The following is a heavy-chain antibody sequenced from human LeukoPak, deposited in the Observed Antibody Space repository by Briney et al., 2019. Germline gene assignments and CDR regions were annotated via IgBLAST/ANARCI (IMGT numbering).Heavy chain of an antibody. CDR2: IIPIFGTA. CDR3: ASPLGSRTYHYYYMDV. V-gene: IGHV1-69*01. J-gene: IGHJ6*03. CDR1: GGTFSSYA. Sequence: SVKVSCKASGGTFSSYAISWVRQAPGQGLEWMGGIIPIFGTANYAQKFQGRVTITADESTSTAYMELSSLRSEDTAVYYCASPLGSRTYHYYYMDVWGKGTTVTVSS. D-gene: IGHD1-1*01.